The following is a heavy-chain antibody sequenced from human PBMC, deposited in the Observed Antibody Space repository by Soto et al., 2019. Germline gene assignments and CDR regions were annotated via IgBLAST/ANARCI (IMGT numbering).Heavy chain of an antibody. CDR2: RYYSGST. D-gene: IGHD3-16*01. CDR3: ARVGGVAVRVFDY. CDR1: GGSISGYY. Sequence: QVQLQESGPGLVKPSETLSLTCTVSGGSISGYYWSWIRQPPGKGLAWIGHRYYSGSTNYNPSLNRRATISVDTSKNQFSLKLSSVTAADTAVYYCARVGGVAVRVFDYWGQGTLVTVSS. V-gene: IGHV4-59*01. J-gene: IGHJ4*02.